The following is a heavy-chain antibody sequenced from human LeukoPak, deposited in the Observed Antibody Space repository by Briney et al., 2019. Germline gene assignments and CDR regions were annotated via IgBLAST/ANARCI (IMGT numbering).Heavy chain of an antibody. CDR3: ARDRLTTVTTFHFDY. CDR2: IWSDSTNK. Sequence: GRSLRLSCAASGFTFSTYAMHWVRQAPGKGLEWVAVIWSDSTNKYYADSVRGRFAISRDNSKNTLYLQMSSLRAEDTAMYYCARDRLTTVTTFHFDYWGQGTLVTVSS. D-gene: IGHD4-17*01. J-gene: IGHJ4*02. CDR1: GFTFSTYA. V-gene: IGHV3-33*01.